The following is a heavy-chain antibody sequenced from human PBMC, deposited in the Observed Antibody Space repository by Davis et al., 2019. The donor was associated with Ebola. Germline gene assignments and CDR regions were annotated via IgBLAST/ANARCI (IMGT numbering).Heavy chain of an antibody. V-gene: IGHV3-33*08. CDR2: IWYDGSNK. D-gene: IGHD3-10*01. CDR3: ARATYYYGSGSSYGPTDY. CDR1: GFTFSSYA. Sequence: GESLKISCAASGFTFSSYAMHWVRQAPGKGLEWVAVIWYDGSNKYYADSVKGRFTISRDNSKNTLYLQMNSLRAEDTAVYYCARATYYYGSGSSYGPTDYWGQGTLVTVSS. J-gene: IGHJ4*02.